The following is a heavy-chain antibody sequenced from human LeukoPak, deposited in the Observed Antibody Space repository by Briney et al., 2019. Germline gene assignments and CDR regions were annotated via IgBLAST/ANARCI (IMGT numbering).Heavy chain of an antibody. CDR2: INPNSGGT. V-gene: IGHV1-2*02. J-gene: IGHJ4*02. Sequence: ASVKVSCKASGYTFTGYYMHWVRQAPGQGLEWMGWINPNSGGTNYAQKFQGRVTMTRDTSISTAYMELSRLRSDDTAVYYCVRDGGLRKYYFDYWGQGTLVTVSS. D-gene: IGHD4-17*01. CDR1: GYTFTGYY. CDR3: VRDGGLRKYYFDY.